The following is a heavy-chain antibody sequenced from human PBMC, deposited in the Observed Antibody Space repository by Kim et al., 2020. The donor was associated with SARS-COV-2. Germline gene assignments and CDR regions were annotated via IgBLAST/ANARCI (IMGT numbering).Heavy chain of an antibody. CDR3: AKAGKRSLWFGEVKGAFDI. CDR2: IWYDGSNK. J-gene: IGHJ3*02. Sequence: GGSLRLSCAASGFTFSSYAMHWVRQAPGKGLEWVAVIWYDGSNKYYADSVKGRFTISRDNSKNTLYLQMNSLRAEDTAVYYCAKAGKRSLWFGEVKGAFDIWGQGTMVTVSS. V-gene: IGHV3-33*06. CDR1: GFTFSSYA. D-gene: IGHD3-10*01.